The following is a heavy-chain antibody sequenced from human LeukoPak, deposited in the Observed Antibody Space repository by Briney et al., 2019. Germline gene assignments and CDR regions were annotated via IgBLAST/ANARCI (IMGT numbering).Heavy chain of an antibody. Sequence: GGSLRLSCAASGFTFSIYWMSWVRQAPGKGLEWVANIKQDGSEKYYVGSVKGRFTISRDNAKNSLDLQMNSLRAEDTAVYYCARRLKQDATKTFDYWGQGTLVTVSS. J-gene: IGHJ4*02. V-gene: IGHV3-7*01. CDR3: ARRLKQDATKTFDY. CDR2: IKQDGSEK. D-gene: IGHD5-12*01. CDR1: GFTFSIYW.